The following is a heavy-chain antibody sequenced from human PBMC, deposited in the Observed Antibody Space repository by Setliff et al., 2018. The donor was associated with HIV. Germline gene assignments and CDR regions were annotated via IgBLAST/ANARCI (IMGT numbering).Heavy chain of an antibody. D-gene: IGHD1-26*01. CDR1: GGSFSGYY. CDR2: INHSGST. CDR3: ARRPRIVGVRKNAFDI. V-gene: IGHV4-34*01. J-gene: IGHJ3*02. Sequence: PSETLSLTCAVYGGSFSGYYWSWIRQPPGKGLEWIVEINHSGSTNYNPSLKSRVTISVDTSKNQFSLKLSTVTVADTAVYYRARRPRIVGVRKNAFDIWGQGTMVTVSS.